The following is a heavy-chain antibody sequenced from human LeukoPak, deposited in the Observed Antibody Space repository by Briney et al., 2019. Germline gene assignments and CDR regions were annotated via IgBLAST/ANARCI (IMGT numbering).Heavy chain of an antibody. CDR3: ARDHDCSSTSCAAGRLDP. Sequence: ASVKVSCKASGYTFTSYDINWVRQATGQGLEWMGWMNPNSGNTNYAQKLQGRVTMTTDTSTSTAYMELRSLRSDDTAVYYCARDHDCSSTSCAAGRLDPWGQGTLVTVSS. V-gene: IGHV1-18*01. CDR1: GYTFTSYD. CDR2: MNPNSGNT. J-gene: IGHJ5*02. D-gene: IGHD2-2*01.